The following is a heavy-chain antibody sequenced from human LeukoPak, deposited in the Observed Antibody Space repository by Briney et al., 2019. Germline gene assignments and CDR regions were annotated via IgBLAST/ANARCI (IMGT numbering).Heavy chain of an antibody. Sequence: GGSLRLSCVVSGFTLSSDWMSWVRQAPGKGLEWVANIKKDGIEKYYVESVKGRFTISRDNAKNSLYLPMNSLRAEDTAVYYCARGRYSSRSGGYYFDIWGQGTLVTVSS. J-gene: IGHJ4*02. CDR1: GFTLSSDW. V-gene: IGHV3-7*01. CDR2: IKKDGIEK. D-gene: IGHD2-2*01. CDR3: ARGRYSSRSGGYYFDI.